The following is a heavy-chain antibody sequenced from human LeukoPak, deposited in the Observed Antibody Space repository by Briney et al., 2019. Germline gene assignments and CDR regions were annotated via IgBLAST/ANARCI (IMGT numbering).Heavy chain of an antibody. D-gene: IGHD1-26*01. CDR1: GYTFTGYY. J-gene: IGHJ6*04. CDR3: ARGVPYSGSFQMDV. CDR2: INPNSGGT. Sequence: GASVKVSCTASGYTFTGYYMHWVRQAPGQGLEWMGRINPNSGGTNYAQKFQGRVTITRDTSISKAYMELSRLRSDATAVYYCARGVPYSGSFQMDVWGKGTTVTVSS. V-gene: IGHV1-2*06.